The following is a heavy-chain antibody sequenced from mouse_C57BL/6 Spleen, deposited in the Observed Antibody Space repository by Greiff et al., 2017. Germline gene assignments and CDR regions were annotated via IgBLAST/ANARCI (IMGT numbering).Heavy chain of an antibody. D-gene: IGHD1-1*01. V-gene: IGHV5-4*01. J-gene: IGHJ2*01. CDR1: GFTFSSYA. Sequence: EVQRVESGGGLVKPGGSLKLSCAASGFTFSSYAMSWVRQTPEKRLEWVATISDGGSYTYYPDNVKGRFTISRDNAKNNLYLQMSHLKSEDTAMYYCARETTVVEKPYFDNWGQGTTLTVSS. CDR2: ISDGGSYT. CDR3: ARETTVVEKPYFDN.